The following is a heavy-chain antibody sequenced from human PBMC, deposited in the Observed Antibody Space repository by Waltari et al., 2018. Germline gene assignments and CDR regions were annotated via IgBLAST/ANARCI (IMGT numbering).Heavy chain of an antibody. CDR3: ARRMVTTGYFDY. CDR1: GGPFSSTSYY. D-gene: IGHD4-4*01. CDR2: VFYNGDT. J-gene: IGHJ4*02. Sequence: QVQLQESGPGLVKPSETLSLTCTVSGGPFSSTSYYWVCIRQPPGQGLEWIGYVFYNGDTYYNPSLKSRVTISIDTSKNQFSLKLTSVTAADTAVYHCARRMVTTGYFDYWGQGTLVTVSS. V-gene: IGHV4-39*01.